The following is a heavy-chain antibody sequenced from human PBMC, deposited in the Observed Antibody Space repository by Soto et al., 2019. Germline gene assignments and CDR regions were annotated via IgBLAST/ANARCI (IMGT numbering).Heavy chain of an antibody. CDR1: GGSISRYY. J-gene: IGHJ3*02. CDR3: ARGPYDAFDI. V-gene: IGHV4-59*01. Sequence: SETLSLTCTVSGGSISRYYWSWIRQPPGKGLEWIGYIYYSGTTNLNPSLKSRVTMSVDTSKIQFSLRLRSVTAADTALYYCARGPYDAFDIWGQGTMVTVS. CDR2: IYYSGTT.